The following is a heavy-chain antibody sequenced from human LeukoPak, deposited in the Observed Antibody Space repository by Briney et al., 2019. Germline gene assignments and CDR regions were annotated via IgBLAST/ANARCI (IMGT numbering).Heavy chain of an antibody. CDR1: GLTFSSYG. V-gene: IGHV3-30*18. D-gene: IGHD6-19*01. CDR2: ISYDGSNK. CDR3: AKDQGSGWFFDY. J-gene: IGHJ4*02. Sequence: PGGSLRLSCAASGLTFSSYGMHWVRQAPGKGLEWVAVISYDGSNKYYADSVKGRFTISRDNSKNTLYLQMNSLRAEDTAVYYCAKDQGSGWFFDYWGQGTLVTVSS.